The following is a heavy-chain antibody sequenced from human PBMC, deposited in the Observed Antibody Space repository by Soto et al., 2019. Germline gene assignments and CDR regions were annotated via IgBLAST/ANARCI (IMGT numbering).Heavy chain of an antibody. CDR2: INHSGRT. CDR3: ARRARIVGVPAAIVGNWFDP. V-gene: IGHV4-34*01. CDR1: GGSFSGYY. D-gene: IGHD2-2*02. J-gene: IGHJ5*02. Sequence: SETLSLTCAVYGGSFSGYYWSWIRQPPGKGLEWIGDINHSGRTNYNPSLMSRVTISVDTSKNQFSLKLSSVTAADTAVYYCARRARIVGVPAAIVGNWFDPWGQGTLVTVSS.